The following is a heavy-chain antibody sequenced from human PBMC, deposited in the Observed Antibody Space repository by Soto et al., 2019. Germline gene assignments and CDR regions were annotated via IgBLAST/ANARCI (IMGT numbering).Heavy chain of an antibody. J-gene: IGHJ6*03. D-gene: IGHD2-2*01. CDR3: ARGRYCSSTSCFLYNYYYYYYMDV. CDR2: IYYSGST. V-gene: IGHV4-59*01. Sequence: SEALSLTCTVSGGSISSYYWSWIRQPPGKEQERIGYIYYSGSTNYNPSLKSRVTISVDTSKNQFSLKLSSVTAADTAVYYCARGRYCSSTSCFLYNYYYYYYMDVWGKGTTVTVSS. CDR1: GGSISSYY.